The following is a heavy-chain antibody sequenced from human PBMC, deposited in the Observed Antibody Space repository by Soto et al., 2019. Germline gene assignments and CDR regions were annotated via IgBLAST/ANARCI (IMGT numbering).Heavy chain of an antibody. CDR2: ISYDGSNK. CDR1: GFTFSSYG. J-gene: IGHJ5*02. CDR3: AKDGGGPYRGSWYDWFAP. D-gene: IGHD6-13*01. Sequence: QVQLVESGGGVVQPGRSLRLSCAASGFTFSSYGMHWVRQAPGKGLEWVAVISYDGSNKYQADSVKGRFTISRDNCKNTLYLQTNSLRAEDTAVYYCAKDGGGPYRGSWYDWFAPWGQGTLVTVSS. V-gene: IGHV3-30*18.